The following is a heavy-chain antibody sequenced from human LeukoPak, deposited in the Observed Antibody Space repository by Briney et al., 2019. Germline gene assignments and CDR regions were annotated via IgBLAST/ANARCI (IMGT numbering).Heavy chain of an antibody. CDR1: GGSISSYY. V-gene: IGHV4-59*01. Sequence: KASETLSLTCTVSGGSISSYYWSWIRQPPGKGLEWIGYIYYSGSTNYNPSLKSRVIISVDTSKNQFSLKLSSVTAADTAVYYCARNLVGATGYYYYGMDVWGQGTTVTVSS. CDR3: ARNLVGATGYYYYGMDV. D-gene: IGHD1-26*01. CDR2: IYYSGST. J-gene: IGHJ6*02.